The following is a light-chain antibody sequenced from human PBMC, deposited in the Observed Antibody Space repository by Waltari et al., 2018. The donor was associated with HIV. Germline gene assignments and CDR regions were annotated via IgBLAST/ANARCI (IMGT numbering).Light chain of an antibody. CDR1: SSNIGSNT. CDR2: NNN. CDR3: AAWDDSLNAWV. J-gene: IGLJ3*02. Sequence: QSVVTQPPSASGTPGQRVTISCSGSSSNIGSNTINWFQPLPGTAPKLLIYNNNLRPSGVPDRFSGSKSGTSASLAISGLQSDDEADFYCAAWDDSLNAWVFGGGTKLTVL. V-gene: IGLV1-44*01.